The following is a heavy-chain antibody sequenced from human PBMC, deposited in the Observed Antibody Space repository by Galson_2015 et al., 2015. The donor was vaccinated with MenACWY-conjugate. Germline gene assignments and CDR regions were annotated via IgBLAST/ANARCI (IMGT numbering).Heavy chain of an antibody. CDR1: GFPFSIYA. D-gene: IGHD2/OR15-2a*01. Sequence: SLRLSCAASGFPFSIYAMHWVRQAPGQGLEYVSAISGNGGSTYFANSVKGRFTISRDNSKNTLYLQMGSLRAEDMAVYYCARGNFPYYYYGMDVWGQGTTVTVSS. CDR2: ISGNGGST. J-gene: IGHJ6*02. V-gene: IGHV3-64*01. CDR3: ARGNFPYYYYGMDV.